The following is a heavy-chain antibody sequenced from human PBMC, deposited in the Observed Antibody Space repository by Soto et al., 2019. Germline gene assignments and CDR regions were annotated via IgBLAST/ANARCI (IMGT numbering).Heavy chain of an antibody. Sequence: QVQLVQSGAESKKPGASVKVSCKASGNTVPNYAIHWVRQAPGQRLEWMGGINGGNGNTYYSEHFQGRATFTRDTSAGTVYMQLSSLTSEDTAVYYCARDDSGFSGSHYIDYFNYWGQGALVTVSS. J-gene: IGHJ4*02. V-gene: IGHV1-3*01. D-gene: IGHD1-26*01. CDR3: ARDDSGFSGSHYIDYFNY. CDR1: GNTVPNYA. CDR2: INGGNGNT.